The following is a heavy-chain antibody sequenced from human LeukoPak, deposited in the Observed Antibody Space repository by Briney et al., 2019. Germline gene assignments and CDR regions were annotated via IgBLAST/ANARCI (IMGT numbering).Heavy chain of an antibody. V-gene: IGHV3-66*01. D-gene: IGHD5-12*01. CDR1: GFTVSSNY. CDR2: IYSGGAT. J-gene: IGHJ4*02. CDR3: ARSAGIAATIVLGY. Sequence: GALRLSCAGSGFTVSSNYMSWVRQTPGKGLEWVSIIYSGGATSYADSVKGRFTISRDNSKNTLYLQMSSLRAEDTAVYYCARSAGIAATIVLGYWGQGTLVTVSS.